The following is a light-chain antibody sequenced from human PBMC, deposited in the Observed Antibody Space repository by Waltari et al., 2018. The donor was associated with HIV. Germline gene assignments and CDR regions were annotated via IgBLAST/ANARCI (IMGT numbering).Light chain of an antibody. J-gene: IGLJ2*01. CDR3: SSYTSSSTLV. CDR1: SSDVGGYNF. CDR2: EVR. Sequence: QSALTQPASVSGSPGQSITISCTGTSSDVGGYNFVSCFQHHPGKAPKVMIYEVRNRPSGVSNRCSCSKSGNTAALTISGLQAEDEADYYCSSYTSSSTLVFGGGTKLTVL. V-gene: IGLV2-14*01.